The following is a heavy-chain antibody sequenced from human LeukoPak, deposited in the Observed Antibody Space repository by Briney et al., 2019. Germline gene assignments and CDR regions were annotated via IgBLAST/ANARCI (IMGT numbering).Heavy chain of an antibody. Sequence: SETLSLTCAVYGGPFSGNHWSWIRQPPGKGLEWIGDINHTGSTNYNPSLKSRLTISIDTSKKQFSLKVNSVTAADTAVYYCARGWVYCTNGICSRSYYMDVWDKGTTVTVSS. CDR3: ARGWVYCTNGICSRSYYMDV. CDR2: INHTGST. V-gene: IGHV4-34*01. J-gene: IGHJ6*03. D-gene: IGHD2-8*01. CDR1: GGPFSGNH.